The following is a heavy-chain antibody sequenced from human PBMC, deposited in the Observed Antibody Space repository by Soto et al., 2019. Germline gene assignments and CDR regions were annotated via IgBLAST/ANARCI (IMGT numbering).Heavy chain of an antibody. D-gene: IGHD6-13*01. CDR1: GVTFSSYA. CDR2: IIPIFGTA. V-gene: IGHV1-69*13. CDR3: ARVAGDTAAAAFDI. Sequence: SLKVSCKASGVTFSSYAISWVRQAPGQGLEWMGGIIPIFGTANYAQKFQGRVTITADESTSTAYMELSSLRSEDTAVYYCARVAGDTAAAAFDIWGQGTMVTVSS. J-gene: IGHJ3*02.